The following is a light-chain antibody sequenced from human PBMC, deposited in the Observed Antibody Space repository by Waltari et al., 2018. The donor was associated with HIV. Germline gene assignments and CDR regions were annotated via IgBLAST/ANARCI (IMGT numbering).Light chain of an antibody. CDR1: SSNIGRTY. CDR2: RHN. V-gene: IGLV1-47*01. J-gene: IGLJ3*02. CDR3: AAWDDSLSAWV. Sequence: QSVLTKPPSASGTPGQRVTISCSGRSSNIGRTYVYWYQQFPGTAPKLLIYRHNQRPSGVPDRFSGSKSGTSASLAISGLRSEDEADYYCAAWDDSLSAWVFGGGTKLTVL.